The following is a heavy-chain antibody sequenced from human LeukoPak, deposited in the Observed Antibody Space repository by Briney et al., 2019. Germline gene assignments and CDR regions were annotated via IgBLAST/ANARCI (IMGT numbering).Heavy chain of an antibody. CDR1: GGSISSYY. CDR2: IYYSGST. D-gene: IGHD7-27*01. V-gene: IGHV4-59*01. CDR3: ARAHYWGGDNWFDP. J-gene: IGHJ5*02. Sequence: SETLSLTCTVSGGSISSYYWSWIRQPPGKGLEWIGYIYYSGSTNYNPSLKSRVTISVDTSKNQFSLKLSSVTAADTAVYYCARAHYWGGDNWFDPWGQGTLVTVSS.